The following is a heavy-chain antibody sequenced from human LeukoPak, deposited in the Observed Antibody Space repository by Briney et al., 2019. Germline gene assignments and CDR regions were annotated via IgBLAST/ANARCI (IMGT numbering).Heavy chain of an antibody. CDR3: ARGYTLTVAEYFQH. Sequence: ASVKVSGKASGYTFTSYGISWVRQAPGQGLEWMGWISAYNGNTNYAQKLQGRVTMTTDTSTSTAYMELRSLRSDDTAVYYCARGYTLTVAEYFQHWGQGTLVTVSS. CDR1: GYTFTSYG. D-gene: IGHD1-1*01. CDR2: ISAYNGNT. V-gene: IGHV1-18*01. J-gene: IGHJ1*01.